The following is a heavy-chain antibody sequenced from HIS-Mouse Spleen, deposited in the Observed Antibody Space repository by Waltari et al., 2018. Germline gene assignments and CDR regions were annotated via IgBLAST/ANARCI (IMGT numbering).Heavy chain of an antibody. Sequence: QVQLVESGGGVVQPGRSLRLSCAASGFTFSSYGMHWVRQAPGKGLGWVAVLSYDGSNKYYADSVKGRFTISRDNSKNTLYLQMNSLRAEDTAVYYCAKDRGSQFDYWGQGTLVTVSS. V-gene: IGHV3-30*18. D-gene: IGHD1-26*01. CDR2: LSYDGSNK. J-gene: IGHJ4*02. CDR3: AKDRGSQFDY. CDR1: GFTFSSYG.